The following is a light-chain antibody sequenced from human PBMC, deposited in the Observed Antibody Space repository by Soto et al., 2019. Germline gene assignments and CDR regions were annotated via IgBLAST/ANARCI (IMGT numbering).Light chain of an antibody. V-gene: IGKV1-33*01. CDR2: DGS. J-gene: IGKJ3*01. Sequence: DIQMTQSPSSLSASVGDRVTITCQASEDIDKYLNWYRQKPGKAPKLMIYDGSKLETGVPSRFSGSRSGTEFTLTISSMQSEDFATYFCQQCNNLPFTFGPGTKVDIK. CDR1: EDIDKY. CDR3: QQCNNLPFT.